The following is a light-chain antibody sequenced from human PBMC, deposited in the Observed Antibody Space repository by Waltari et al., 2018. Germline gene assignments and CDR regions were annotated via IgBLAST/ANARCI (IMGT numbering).Light chain of an antibody. CDR3: CSYAVSNTWV. J-gene: IGLJ3*02. Sequence: QSALTQPRSVSGSPGQSVTISCSGTSSAVGVYNYVSWYQQHPGKAPKLIIYDVSKRPSGVPDRFSGSTSGNTASLTISGLQAEDEADYYCCSYAVSNTWVFGGGTKLTVL. CDR1: SSAVGVYNY. CDR2: DVS. V-gene: IGLV2-11*01.